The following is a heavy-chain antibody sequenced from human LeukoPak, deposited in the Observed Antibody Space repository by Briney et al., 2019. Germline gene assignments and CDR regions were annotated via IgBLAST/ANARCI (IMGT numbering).Heavy chain of an antibody. J-gene: IGHJ4*02. Sequence: PGGSLRLSCSASGFSFSSYVMNWVRQAPGKGLEWISYISSSSDAIYYADSVKGRFTISRDNAKNSLYLQMNSLRAEDTAVYYCATDHGGYYYRLGDYWGQGTLVTVSS. D-gene: IGHD3-22*01. CDR3: ATDHGGYYYRLGDY. CDR2: ISSSSDAI. V-gene: IGHV3-48*04. CDR1: GFSFSSYV.